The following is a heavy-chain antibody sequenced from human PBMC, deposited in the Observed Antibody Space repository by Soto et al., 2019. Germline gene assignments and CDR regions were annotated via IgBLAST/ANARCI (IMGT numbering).Heavy chain of an antibody. D-gene: IGHD2-15*01. V-gene: IGHV1-24*01. CDR3: ATDLSGPYCSGGSCFGDAFDI. J-gene: IGHJ3*02. CDR1: GYTLTELS. Sequence: ASLKVSCKVSGYTLTELSMHWVRHSHGKGLELIGGFDPEDGETIYAQKFQGRVTMTEDTSTDTAYMELSSLRSEDTAVCYCATDLSGPYCSGGSCFGDAFDIWGQGTMVTVSS. CDR2: FDPEDGET.